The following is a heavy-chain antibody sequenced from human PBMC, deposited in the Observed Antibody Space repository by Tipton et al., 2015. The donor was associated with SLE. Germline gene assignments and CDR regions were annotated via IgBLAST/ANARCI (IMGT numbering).Heavy chain of an antibody. CDR3: AASYDYIWGY. J-gene: IGHJ4*02. Sequence: TLSLTCTVSGGSISSYYWSWIRQPPGKGLEWIGYIYTSGSTNYNPSLKSRVTISVDTSKNQFSLKLSSVTAADTAVYYCAASYDYIWGYWGQGTLVTVSS. CDR1: GGSISSYY. D-gene: IGHD3-16*01. V-gene: IGHV4-4*09. CDR2: IYTSGST.